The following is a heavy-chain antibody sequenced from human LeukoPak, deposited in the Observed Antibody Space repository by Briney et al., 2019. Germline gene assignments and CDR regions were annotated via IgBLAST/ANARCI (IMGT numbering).Heavy chain of an antibody. J-gene: IGHJ4*02. CDR2: ISWNSGSI. Sequence: HPGRSLRLSCAACGFTLDDYDMHWVRHAPGKGGEGVSGISWNSGSIFYADSVKGRFTISRDNTKNSLYLQMNSLRAEDTALYYCAKIQITRYSSGWYGGFDYWGQGTLVTVSS. CDR3: AKIQITRYSSGWYGGFDY. V-gene: IGHV3-9*01. D-gene: IGHD6-19*01. CDR1: GFTLDDYD.